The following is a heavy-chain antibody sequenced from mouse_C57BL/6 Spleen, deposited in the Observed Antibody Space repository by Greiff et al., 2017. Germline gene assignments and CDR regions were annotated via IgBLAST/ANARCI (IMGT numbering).Heavy chain of an antibody. CDR3: ARGPDYFDY. Sequence: DVQLQESGPGLVKPSQSLSLTCSVTGYSITSGYYWNWIRQFPGNKLEWMGYISYDGSNNYNPSLKNRIPITRDTSKNQFFLKLNSVTTEDTATYYCARGPDYFDYWGQGTTLTVSS. V-gene: IGHV3-6*01. CDR1: GYSITSGYY. CDR2: ISYDGSN. J-gene: IGHJ2*01.